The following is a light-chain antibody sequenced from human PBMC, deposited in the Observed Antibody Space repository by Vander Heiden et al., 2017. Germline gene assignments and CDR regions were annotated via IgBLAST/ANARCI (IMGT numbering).Light chain of an antibody. CDR3: QAWDSSTVV. CDR1: KLGDKY. CDR2: QDS. Sequence: SYELTQPPSVSVSPGQTASINCSGDKLGDKYACWYQQKPGQSPVLVIYQDSKRPSGIPERFSGSISGNTATLTISGTQPMDEADYYCQAWDSSTVVFGGGTKLTVL. J-gene: IGLJ2*01. V-gene: IGLV3-1*01.